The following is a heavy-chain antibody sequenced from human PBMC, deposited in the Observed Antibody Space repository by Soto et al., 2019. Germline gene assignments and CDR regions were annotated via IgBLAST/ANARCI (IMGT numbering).Heavy chain of an antibody. J-gene: IGHJ4*02. CDR2: ISYDGSNK. V-gene: IGHV3-30-3*01. CDR3: ARVDAPAAKFPGTYDY. Sequence: QVQLVESGGGVVQPGRSLRLSCAASGFTFSSYAMHWVRQAPGKGLEWVAVISYDGSNKYYADSVKGRFTISRDNSKNTLYLQMNSLRAVDTAVYYCARVDAPAAKFPGTYDYWGQGTLVTVSS. D-gene: IGHD2-2*01. CDR1: GFTFSSYA.